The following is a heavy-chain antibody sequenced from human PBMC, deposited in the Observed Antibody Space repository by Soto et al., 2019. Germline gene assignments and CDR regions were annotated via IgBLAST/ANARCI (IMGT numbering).Heavy chain of an antibody. CDR1: GFTFSSYA. Sequence: GGSLRLSCAASGFTFSSYAMSWVRQAPGKGLEWVSAISGSGGSTYYAESVKGRFTISRDNSKNTLYLKMNSLRAEDTAVYYCAKDQYSSSWNWFDPWGQGTLVTVSS. CDR2: ISGSGGST. J-gene: IGHJ5*02. CDR3: AKDQYSSSWNWFDP. D-gene: IGHD6-13*01. V-gene: IGHV3-23*01.